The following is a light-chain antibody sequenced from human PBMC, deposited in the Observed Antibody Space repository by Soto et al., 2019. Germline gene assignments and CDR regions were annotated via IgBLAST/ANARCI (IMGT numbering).Light chain of an antibody. Sequence: EIVLTPCPGTLPLSSGERANLSCSASQSVRSNSLAGYQQKPGQAPRLLTYGASSMATGIPDRFGGSGSGTDFTLTISRLEPEDFAVYYCQQYASSPLTFGGGTKVEIK. CDR1: QSVRSNS. CDR2: GAS. J-gene: IGKJ4*01. V-gene: IGKV3-20*01. CDR3: QQYASSPLT.